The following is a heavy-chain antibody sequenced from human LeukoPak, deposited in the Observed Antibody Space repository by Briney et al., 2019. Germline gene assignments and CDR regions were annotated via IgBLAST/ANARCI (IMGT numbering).Heavy chain of an antibody. CDR2: ISGYNGNT. V-gene: IGHV1-18*01. D-gene: IGHD1-26*01. CDR3: ARDPQQLVGATGGGFNF. CDR1: GYIFTSYG. J-gene: IGHJ4*02. Sequence: ASVKVSCTASGYIFTSYGISWVRQAPGQGLEWMGWISGYNGNTNYAQMLQGRVTMTTDTSTSTAYMELRSLRSDDTAVYYCARDPQQLVGATGGGFNFWGQGTLVTVSS.